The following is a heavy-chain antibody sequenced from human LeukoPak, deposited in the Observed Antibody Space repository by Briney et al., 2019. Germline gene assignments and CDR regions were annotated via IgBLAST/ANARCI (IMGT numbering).Heavy chain of an antibody. D-gene: IGHD3-10*01. CDR1: GFTFDDYA. V-gene: IGHV3-43*02. CDR3: AKDAREYYGSGTWFDP. J-gene: IGHJ5*02. CDR2: ISGDGGRT. Sequence: GGPLRLSCAASGFTFDDYAMHWVRQALGKGLEWVSLISGDGGRTYYADSVKGRFTISRDNSKNSLYLQMNSLRTEDTALYYCAKDAREYYGSGTWFDPWGQGTLVIVSS.